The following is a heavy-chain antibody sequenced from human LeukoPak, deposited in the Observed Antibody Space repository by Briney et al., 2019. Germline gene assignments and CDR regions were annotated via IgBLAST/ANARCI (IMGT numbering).Heavy chain of an antibody. D-gene: IGHD4-17*01. Sequence: ASVKVSCKASGYTFTSYYMHWVRQAPGQGLEWMGIINPSGGSTSYAQKLQGRVTMTTDTSTSTAYMELRSLRSDDTAVYYCARTYGDYDYWGQGTLVTVSS. J-gene: IGHJ4*02. V-gene: IGHV1-46*01. CDR2: INPSGGST. CDR3: ARTYGDYDY. CDR1: GYTFTSYY.